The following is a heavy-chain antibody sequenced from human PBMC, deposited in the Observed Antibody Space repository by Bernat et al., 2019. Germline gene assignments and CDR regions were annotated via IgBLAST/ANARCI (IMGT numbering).Heavy chain of an antibody. J-gene: IGHJ3*02. V-gene: IGHV3-21*01. CDR2: ISSRSSYI. CDR3: ARDHFPTTVTTNTHDSFDI. Sequence: EVQLVESGGGLVKPGGSLRLSCAASGFTFSSYSMNWVRQAPGKGLEWVSSISSRSSYIYYADSVKGRFTISRDNAKNSLYLQMNSLRAEDTAVYYCARDHFPTTVTTNTHDSFDIWGQGTMVTVSS. CDR1: GFTFSSYS. D-gene: IGHD4-17*01.